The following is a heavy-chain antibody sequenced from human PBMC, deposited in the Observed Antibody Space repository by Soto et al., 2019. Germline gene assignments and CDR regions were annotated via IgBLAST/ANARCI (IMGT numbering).Heavy chain of an antibody. CDR2: IFSNDEK. Sequence: QVTLKESGPVLVKPTETLTLTCTVSGFSLSNARMGVSWIRQPPGKALEWLAHIFSNDEKSYSTSLKSRLTISKDTSKSQVVLTMTNMDPVDTATYYCARSYAGYSSSWPFDYWGQGTLVTVSS. V-gene: IGHV2-26*01. J-gene: IGHJ4*02. D-gene: IGHD6-13*01. CDR3: ARSYAGYSSSWPFDY. CDR1: GFSLSNARMG.